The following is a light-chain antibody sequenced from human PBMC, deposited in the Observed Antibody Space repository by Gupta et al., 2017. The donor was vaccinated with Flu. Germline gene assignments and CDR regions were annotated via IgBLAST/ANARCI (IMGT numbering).Light chain of an antibody. CDR1: QGIRND. J-gene: IGKJ2*03. CDR2: AAS. CDR3: LQDYNYPYS. Sequence: AIQMPQSPSSLSASAGDSVTITRRASQGIRNDSGWYQQKPGKAPKLLIYAASSLQSGVPSRFSGSGSGTDFTLTISSLQPEDFATYYCLQDYNYPYSFGQGTKLEIK. V-gene: IGKV1-6*01.